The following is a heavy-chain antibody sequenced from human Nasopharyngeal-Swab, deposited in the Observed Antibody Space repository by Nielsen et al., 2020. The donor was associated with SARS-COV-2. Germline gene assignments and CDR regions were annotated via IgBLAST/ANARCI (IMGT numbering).Heavy chain of an antibody. CDR1: GFTFSSYS. J-gene: IGHJ6*02. D-gene: IGHD3-22*01. Sequence: GGSLRLSCAASGFTFSSYSMNWVRQAPGKGLEWVSYISSSSSTIYYADSVKGRFTISRDNAKNSLYLQMNSLRDEDTAVYYCARDHYYDSSSYYPFHKRYYYGMDVWGQGTTVTVP. CDR3: ARDHYYDSSSYYPFHKRYYYGMDV. V-gene: IGHV3-48*02. CDR2: ISSSSSTI.